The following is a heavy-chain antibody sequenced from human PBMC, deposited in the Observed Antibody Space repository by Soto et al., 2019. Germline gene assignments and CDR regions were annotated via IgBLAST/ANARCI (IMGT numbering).Heavy chain of an antibody. J-gene: IGHJ4*02. CDR2: ISWNSGSI. D-gene: IGHD3-22*01. CDR1: GFTFDDYA. Sequence: RRLSCAASGFTFDDYAMHWVRQAPGKGLEWVSGISWNSGSIGYADSVKGRFTISRDNAKNSLYLQMNSLRAEDTALYYCAKDILYYYDSGNYFDYWGQGTLVTVSS. CDR3: AKDILYYYDSGNYFDY. V-gene: IGHV3-9*01.